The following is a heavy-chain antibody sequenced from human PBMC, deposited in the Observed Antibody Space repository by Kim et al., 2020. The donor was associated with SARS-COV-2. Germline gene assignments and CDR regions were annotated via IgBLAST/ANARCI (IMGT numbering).Heavy chain of an antibody. Sequence: ASVKVSCKVSGYTLTELSMHWVRQAPGKGLEWMGGFDPEDGETIYAQKFQGRVTMTEDTSTDTAYMELSSLRSEDTAVYYCAPVLRYFDWTPRWGQGTLVTVSS. CDR2: FDPEDGET. D-gene: IGHD3-9*01. CDR1: GYTLTELS. CDR3: APVLRYFDWTPR. J-gene: IGHJ4*02. V-gene: IGHV1-24*01.